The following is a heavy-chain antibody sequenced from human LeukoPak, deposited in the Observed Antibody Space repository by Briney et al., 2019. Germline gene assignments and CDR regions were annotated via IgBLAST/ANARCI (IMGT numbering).Heavy chain of an antibody. CDR1: GGSISSYY. CDR2: IYYSGST. D-gene: IGHD2-15*01. J-gene: IGHJ5*02. Sequence: PSETLSLTCTVSGGSISSYYWSWIRQPPGKGLEWIGYIYYSGSTNYNPSLKSRVTISVDTSKNQFSLKLSSVTAADTAVYYCARDDPGDCSGGSCYVKSKCWFDPWGQGTLVTVSS. V-gene: IGHV4-59*12. CDR3: ARDDPGDCSGGSCYVKSKCWFDP.